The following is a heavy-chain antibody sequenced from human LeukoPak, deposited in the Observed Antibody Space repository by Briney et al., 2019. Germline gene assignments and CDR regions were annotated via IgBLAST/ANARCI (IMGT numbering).Heavy chain of an antibody. CDR3: VREFWYRFDN. V-gene: IGHV3-11*04. CDR1: GFIFSDYY. J-gene: IGHJ4*02. CDR2: ISSDGTAN. D-gene: IGHD6-13*01. Sequence: PGGSPRLSCAASGFIFSDYYMSWIRQAPGKGLEFVSYISSDGTANYYADSVKGRFTISGDNAQNSVYLEMTNLRAEDTAVYYCVREFWYRFDNWGQGTVVTVSS.